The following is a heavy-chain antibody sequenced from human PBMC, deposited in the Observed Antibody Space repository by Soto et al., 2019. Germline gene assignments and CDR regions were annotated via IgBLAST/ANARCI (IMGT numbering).Heavy chain of an antibody. V-gene: IGHV3-30*18. CDR1: GFSFSSYG. D-gene: IGHD5-18*01. CDR3: TKPHSGDMICARERYHCYAMDV. CDR2: ISNDGTNR. Sequence: GGSLRLSCAASGFSFSSYGVHWVRQAPGKGLEWVALISNDGTNRYYADSVKGRFIISRDNSKNTVYLQMNSLRGEDTAVYFCTKPHSGDMICARERYHCYAMDVWSQGAAVTVS. J-gene: IGHJ6*02.